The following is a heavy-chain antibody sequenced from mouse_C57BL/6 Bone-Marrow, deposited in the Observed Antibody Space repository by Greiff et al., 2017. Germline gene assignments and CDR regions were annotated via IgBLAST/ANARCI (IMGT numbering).Heavy chain of an antibody. CDR3: TRLANWDPAWFAY. CDR2: IDPETGGT. Sequence: VQLQQSGAELVRPGASVTLSCKASGYTFTDYEMHWVKQTPVHGLEWIGAIDPETGGTAYNQKFKGKAILTADKSSSTAYMELRSLTSEDSAVYYCTRLANWDPAWFAYWGQGTLVTVSA. D-gene: IGHD4-1*01. CDR1: GYTFTDYE. J-gene: IGHJ3*01. V-gene: IGHV1-15*01.